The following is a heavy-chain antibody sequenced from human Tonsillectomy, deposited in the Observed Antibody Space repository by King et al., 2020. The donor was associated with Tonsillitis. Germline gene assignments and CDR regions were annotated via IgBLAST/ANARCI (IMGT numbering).Heavy chain of an antibody. Sequence: VQLVESGGGLVQPGGSLRLSCAASGFTFSSYAMHWVRQAPGKGLEYVSAISSNGGSTYYANSVKGRFTISRDNSKNTLYLQMGSLRAEDMAVYYCTRLGGLLWSCDAFDLWGRGTMVTVSS. J-gene: IGHJ3*01. CDR1: GFTFSSYA. CDR2: ISSNGGST. D-gene: IGHD3-10*01. V-gene: IGHV3-64*01. CDR3: TRLGGLLWSCDAFDL.